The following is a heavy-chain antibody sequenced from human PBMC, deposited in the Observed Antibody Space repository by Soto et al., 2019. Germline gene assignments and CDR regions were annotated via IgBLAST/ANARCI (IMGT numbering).Heavy chain of an antibody. CDR2: ISGAGGAT. Sequence: EVQLLESGGGLVQPGGSLRLSCAASGFTFSNYAMSWVRQAPGKGLEWVSTISGAGGATFYADSVKGRFTISRDNSETTLLLQLNRLRAEDTDIYYCAKDHGSYASVGGDYWGQGSLVTVSS. CDR1: GFTFSNYA. D-gene: IGHD2-2*01. V-gene: IGHV3-23*01. J-gene: IGHJ4*02. CDR3: AKDHGSYASVGGDY.